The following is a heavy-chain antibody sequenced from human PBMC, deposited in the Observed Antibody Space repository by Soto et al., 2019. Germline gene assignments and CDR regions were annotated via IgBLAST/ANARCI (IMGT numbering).Heavy chain of an antibody. V-gene: IGHV6-1*01. J-gene: IGHJ5*02. CDR2: TYYRSKWYN. CDR1: GDSVSSNSAA. CDR3: ARDRDRSSGVTNWFDP. D-gene: IGHD6-13*01. Sequence: SQTLSLTGAISGDSVSSNSAAWNWIRQSPSRGLEWLGRTYYRSKWYNDYAVSVKSRITINPDTSKNQFSLQLNSVTPEDTAVYYCARDRDRSSGVTNWFDPWGQGTLVTVSS.